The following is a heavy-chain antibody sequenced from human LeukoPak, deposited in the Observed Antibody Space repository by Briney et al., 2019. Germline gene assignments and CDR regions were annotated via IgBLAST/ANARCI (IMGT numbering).Heavy chain of an antibody. CDR1: GFTFSSYA. J-gene: IGHJ6*03. CDR3: ARAPGVVEEDYSYYMDV. V-gene: IGHV3-23*01. Sequence: PGGSLRLSCAASGFTFSSYAMSWVRQAPGKGLEWVSDISGSGGSTYYADSVKGRFTISRDNSKNTLYLQMNSLRAEDTAVYYCARAPGVVEEDYSYYMDVWGKGTTVTVSS. D-gene: IGHD2-2*01. CDR2: ISGSGGST.